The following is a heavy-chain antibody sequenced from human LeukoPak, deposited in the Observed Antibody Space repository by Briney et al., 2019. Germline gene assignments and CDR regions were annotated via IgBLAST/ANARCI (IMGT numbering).Heavy chain of an antibody. J-gene: IGHJ6*02. D-gene: IGHD3-3*01. CDR3: ARAAQYYDFWSGYYGEYYYYGMDV. Sequence: SAKVSCKASGGTFSSYAISWVRQAPGQGLEWMGGIIPIFGTANYAQKFQGRVTITADESTSTAYMELSSLRSEDTAVYYCARAAQYYDFWSGYYGEYYYYGMDVWGQGTTVTVSS. CDR1: GGTFSSYA. V-gene: IGHV1-69*01. CDR2: IIPIFGTA.